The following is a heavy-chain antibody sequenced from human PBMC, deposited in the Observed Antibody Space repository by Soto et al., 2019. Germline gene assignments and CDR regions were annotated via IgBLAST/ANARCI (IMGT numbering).Heavy chain of an antibody. CDR2: IYYSGST. J-gene: IGHJ4*02. V-gene: IGHV4-39*01. CDR3: AAGFGELFDFDY. D-gene: IGHD3-10*01. CDR1: GGSITSSSYY. Sequence: SETLSLTCTVSGGSITSSSYYWGWIRQPPGKGLEWIGSIYYSGSTYYNPSLKSRVTISVDTAKNQFSLELSSVTAADTAVYYCAAGFGELFDFDYWGQGTLVTVSS.